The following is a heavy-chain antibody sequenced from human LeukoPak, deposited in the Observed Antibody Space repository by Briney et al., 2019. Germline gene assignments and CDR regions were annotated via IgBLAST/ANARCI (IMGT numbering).Heavy chain of an antibody. CDR2: ISSTTSSAI. V-gene: IGHV3-48*01. CDR1: GFSISNYS. D-gene: IGHD3-10*01. Sequence: GGSLRLSCAASGFSISNYSMNWVRQAPGKGLEWLSYISSTTSSAIYYADSVKGRFTISRDNAKNSLYLQMNSLRAEDTAVYYCARDSTTMVRGVIRGAFDIWGQGTMVTVSS. J-gene: IGHJ3*02. CDR3: ARDSTTMVRGVIRGAFDI.